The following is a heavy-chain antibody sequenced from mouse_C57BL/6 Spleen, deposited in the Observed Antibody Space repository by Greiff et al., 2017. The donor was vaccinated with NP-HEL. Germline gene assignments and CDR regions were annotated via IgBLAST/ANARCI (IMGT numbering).Heavy chain of an antibody. V-gene: IGHV5-16*01. Sequence: EVMLVESEGGLVQPGSSMKLSCTASGFTFSDYYMAWVRQVPEKGLEWVANINYDGSSTYYLDSLKSPFIISRDNAKNILYLQMSSLKSEDTATYYCARVDYYGSSHGAMDYWGQGTSVTVSS. D-gene: IGHD1-1*01. J-gene: IGHJ4*01. CDR3: ARVDYYGSSHGAMDY. CDR2: INYDGSST. CDR1: GFTFSDYY.